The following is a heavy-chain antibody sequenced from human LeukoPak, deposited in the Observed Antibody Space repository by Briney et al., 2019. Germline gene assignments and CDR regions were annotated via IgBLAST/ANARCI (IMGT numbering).Heavy chain of an antibody. CDR2: IYHSGST. D-gene: IGHD6-13*01. Sequence: PSETLSLACAVSGGSISSSNWWSWVRQPPGKGLEWIGEIYHSGSTNYNPSLKSRVTISVDESKNQFSLKLSSVTAADTAVYYCARQGQQLVPLDPWGQGTLVTVSS. V-gene: IGHV4-4*02. J-gene: IGHJ5*02. CDR1: GGSISSSNW. CDR3: ARQGQQLVPLDP.